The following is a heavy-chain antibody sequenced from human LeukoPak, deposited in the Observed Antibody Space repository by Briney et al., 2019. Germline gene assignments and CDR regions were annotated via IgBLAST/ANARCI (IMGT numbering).Heavy chain of an antibody. CDR1: GFTVSSNY. Sequence: GGSLRLSCAASGFTVSSNYMSWVRQAPGNGLEWVSVIYSGGSTYYADSVKGRFTISRDNSKNTLYLQMNSLRAEDTAVYYCASPQGGSSAYYFDYWGQGTLVTVSS. D-gene: IGHD6-6*01. CDR2: IYSGGST. V-gene: IGHV3-66*01. CDR3: ASPQGGSSAYYFDY. J-gene: IGHJ4*02.